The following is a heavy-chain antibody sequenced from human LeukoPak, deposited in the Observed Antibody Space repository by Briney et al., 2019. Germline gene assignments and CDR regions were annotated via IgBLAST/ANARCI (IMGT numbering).Heavy chain of an antibody. CDR1: GYTFTNYG. Sequence: SVKVSCKASGYTFTNYGVNWVRQAPGQGLEWMGRIIPLLGTANYAQKFQGSVTFTADKSTSTAYMELSSLISEDTAVYYCWKFGGYEERGDDYWGQGTLVTVSS. V-gene: IGHV1-69*04. CDR3: WKFGGYEERGDDY. D-gene: IGHD5-12*01. CDR2: IIPLLGTA. J-gene: IGHJ4*02.